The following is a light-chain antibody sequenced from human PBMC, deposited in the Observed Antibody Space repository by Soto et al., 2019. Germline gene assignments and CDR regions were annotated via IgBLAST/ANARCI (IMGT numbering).Light chain of an antibody. V-gene: IGLV2-8*01. CDR1: SSDVGGYNY. Sequence: QSALTQPPSASGSPGQSVTISCTGTSSDVGGYNYVSWYQQHPGKAPKVIIYEVSKRPSGVPDRFSGSKSGSTASLTVSGLQAEDEADYYCSSYTSSSNVVFGGGTQLTVL. CDR3: SSYTSSSNVV. CDR2: EVS. J-gene: IGLJ2*01.